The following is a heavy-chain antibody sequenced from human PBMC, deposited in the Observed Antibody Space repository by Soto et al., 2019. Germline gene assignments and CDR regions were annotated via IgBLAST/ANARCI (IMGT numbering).Heavy chain of an antibody. CDR3: ARDTSITADYYFDY. V-gene: IGHV3-30*04. D-gene: IGHD6-6*01. CDR2: LSYDGKNK. CDR1: EFTFSSYA. Sequence: QVQLVESGGGVVQPGRSLRLSCAASEFTFSSYAMHWVRQASGKGLEWVAVLSYDGKNKYYADSVKGRFTISRDNSQNTLYLQMNSLRAEDTAVYYCARDTSITADYYFDYWGQGTLVTVSS. J-gene: IGHJ4*02.